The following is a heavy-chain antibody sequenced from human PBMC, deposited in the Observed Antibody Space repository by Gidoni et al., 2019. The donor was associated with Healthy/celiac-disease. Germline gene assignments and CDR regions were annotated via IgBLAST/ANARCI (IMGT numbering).Heavy chain of an antibody. J-gene: IGHJ3*02. D-gene: IGHD6-19*01. CDR1: GYTFTGYY. V-gene: IGHV1-2*02. Sequence: QVQLVQSGAEVQKPGASVKVSCKASGYTFTGYYMHWVRQAPGQGLEWMGWINPNSGGTNYAQKFQGRVTMTRDTSISTAYMELSRLRSDDTAVYYCAREPQQWLVTDAFDIWGQGTMVTVSS. CDR3: AREPQQWLVTDAFDI. CDR2: INPNSGGT.